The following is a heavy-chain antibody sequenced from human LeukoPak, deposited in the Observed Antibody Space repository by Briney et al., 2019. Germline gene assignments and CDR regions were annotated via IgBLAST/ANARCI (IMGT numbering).Heavy chain of an antibody. J-gene: IGHJ4*02. V-gene: IGHV1-3*01. CDR1: GYTFSTYA. CDR3: ARYYYGSGSYSYYFDY. D-gene: IGHD3-10*01. CDR2: ITAGNGNT. Sequence: ASVKVSCKASGYTFSTYAMHGVRQAPGQRLEWMGWITAGNGNTKYSQKFQGRVTITRDTSASTAYMELNSLRSEDTAVYYCARYYYGSGSYSYYFDYWGQGTLVTVSS.